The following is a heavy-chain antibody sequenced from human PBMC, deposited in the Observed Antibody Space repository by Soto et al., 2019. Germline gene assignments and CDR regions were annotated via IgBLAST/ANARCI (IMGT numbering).Heavy chain of an antibody. Sequence: ASVKVSCKASGGTFSRYAISWVRQAPGQGLEWMGGIIPMFGKANYAQKFQGRVTITADESTSTGYMELRSLISEDTAVYYCARDGTLYDSSGYYYVYWGQGTLVTVSS. CDR1: GGTFSRYA. V-gene: IGHV1-69*13. CDR3: ARDGTLYDSSGYYYVY. CDR2: IIPMFGKA. D-gene: IGHD3-22*01. J-gene: IGHJ4*02.